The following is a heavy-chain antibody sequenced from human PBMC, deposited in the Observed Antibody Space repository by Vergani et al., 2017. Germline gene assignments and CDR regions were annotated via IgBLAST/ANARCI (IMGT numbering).Heavy chain of an antibody. CDR1: GLTFSRYG. V-gene: IGHV3-30*18. D-gene: IGHD6-13*01. Sequence: QVQLVESGGGVVQPGRSLRLSCAASGLTFSRYGMHWVRQAPGKGMEWVTVIANDGGDKKYADSVKGRFTVSRDNSKNTLYLQMNSLRAEDTAVYYCAKDAQMGAAVYYVDYWGQGTLVTVSS. J-gene: IGHJ4*02. CDR2: IANDGGDK. CDR3: AKDAQMGAAVYYVDY.